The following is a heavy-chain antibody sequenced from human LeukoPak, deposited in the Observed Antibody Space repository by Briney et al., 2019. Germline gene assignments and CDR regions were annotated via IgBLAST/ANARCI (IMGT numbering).Heavy chain of an antibody. CDR1: GFTFSSYW. CDR2: INSDGSST. Sequence: GGSLRLSCAASGFTFSSYWMHWVRQAPGKGLVWVSRINSDGSSTSYADSVKGRFTISRDNAKNTLYLQMNSLRAEDTAVYYCASGIAAAGVRFDYWGQGTLVTVSS. J-gene: IGHJ4*02. D-gene: IGHD6-13*01. CDR3: ASGIAAAGVRFDY. V-gene: IGHV3-74*01.